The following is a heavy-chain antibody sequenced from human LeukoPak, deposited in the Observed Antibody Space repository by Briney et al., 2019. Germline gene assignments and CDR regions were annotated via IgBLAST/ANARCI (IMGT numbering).Heavy chain of an antibody. CDR3: TTQQGSWALNY. J-gene: IGHJ4*02. V-gene: IGHV3-15*07. D-gene: IGHD7-27*01. Sequence: GGSLRPSCAASGFTFSNAWMNWVRQAPGKGLEWAGLIRRKTDTGTTDYAAPVKGRFTISRDDSKNTLYLQMNGLKTEDTAVYYCTTQQGSWALNYWGQGVLVTVSS. CDR1: GFTFSNAW. CDR2: IRRKTDTGTT.